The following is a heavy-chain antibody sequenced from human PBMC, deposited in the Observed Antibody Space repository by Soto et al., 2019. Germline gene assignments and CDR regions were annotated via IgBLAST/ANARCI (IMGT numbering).Heavy chain of an antibody. J-gene: IGHJ4*02. CDR1: GYTFTGHY. CDR3: GRGRSGQLVVFY. CDR2: IGPANGDT. V-gene: IGHV1-2*02. D-gene: IGHD1-26*01. Sequence: ASVKVSCKASGYTFTGHYIHWVRQAPGQGPEWMGEIGPANGDTRYGQKLQGRVTMTRDTSITTVYMELNNLRLDDTAIYYCGRGRSGQLVVFYWGQGTPVTVSS.